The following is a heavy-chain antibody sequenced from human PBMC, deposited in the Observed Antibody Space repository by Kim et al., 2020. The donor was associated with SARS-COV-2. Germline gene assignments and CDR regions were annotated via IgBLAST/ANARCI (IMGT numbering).Heavy chain of an antibody. D-gene: IGHD5-12*01. Sequence: DSVKGRFTISRDNSKNTLYLQMNSLRAEDTAVYYCARDWDRDGYNYRFDYWGQGTLVTVSS. J-gene: IGHJ4*02. CDR3: ARDWDRDGYNYRFDY. V-gene: IGHV3-30*01.